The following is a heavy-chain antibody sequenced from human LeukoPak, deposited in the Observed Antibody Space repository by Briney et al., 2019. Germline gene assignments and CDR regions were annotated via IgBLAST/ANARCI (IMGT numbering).Heavy chain of an antibody. V-gene: IGHV4-59*01. CDR3: ARLYSSSLGRVFDY. Sequence: SETLSLTCTVSGGSISSYYWSWIRQPPGKGLEWIGDIYNSGSTNYNPSLKSRVTISVDTSKNQFSLKLTSVTAADTAVYYCARLYSSSLGRVFDYWGQGTLVTVSS. CDR1: GGSISSYY. CDR2: IYNSGST. D-gene: IGHD6-13*01. J-gene: IGHJ4*02.